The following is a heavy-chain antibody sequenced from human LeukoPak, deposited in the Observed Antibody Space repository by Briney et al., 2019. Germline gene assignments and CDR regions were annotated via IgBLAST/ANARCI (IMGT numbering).Heavy chain of an antibody. V-gene: IGHV3-33*01. CDR1: GFTFSSYG. D-gene: IGHD3-10*01. CDR2: MWNDGGNK. CDR3: ARDRSGSFDY. Sequence: GGSLRLSCAASGFTFSSYGMHWVRQAPGKGPEWVSLMWNDGGNKHYADSVKGRFTISRDNSKNTLYLQMNSLGAEDTAVYYCARDRSGSFDYWGQGTLVTVSS. J-gene: IGHJ4*02.